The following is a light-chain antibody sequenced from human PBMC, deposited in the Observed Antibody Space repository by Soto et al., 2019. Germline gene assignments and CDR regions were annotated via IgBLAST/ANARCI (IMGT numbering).Light chain of an antibody. J-gene: IGKJ2*01. CDR3: QQYGSSPFT. CDR2: GAS. V-gene: IGKV3-20*01. Sequence: EIVLTQSPGPLSLSPGERATLSCSASQSGSSSYLAWYQQKPGQAPRLLIYGASSRATGIPDRFSGSGSGTDFTLTIISLEPEDLAVYYCQQYGSSPFTFGQGTKLEIK. CDR1: QSGSSSY.